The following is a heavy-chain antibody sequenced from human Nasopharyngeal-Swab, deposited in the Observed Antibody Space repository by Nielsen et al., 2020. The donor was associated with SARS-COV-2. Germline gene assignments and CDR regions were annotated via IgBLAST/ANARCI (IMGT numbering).Heavy chain of an antibody. V-gene: IGHV3-74*01. CDR2: INSDGSRT. D-gene: IGHD7-27*01. Sequence: GESLKISCAVSGFTFSNSWIHWVRQAPGKGLVWVSRINSDGSRTGYADSVKGRFTISRDNAKNTIYLQMSSLRAEDTAVYYCARDFDKTGDWGQGTLVTVSS. CDR1: GFTFSNSW. CDR3: ARDFDKTGD. J-gene: IGHJ4*02.